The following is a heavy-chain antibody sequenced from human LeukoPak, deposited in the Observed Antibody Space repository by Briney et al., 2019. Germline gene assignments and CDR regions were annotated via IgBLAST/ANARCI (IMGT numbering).Heavy chain of an antibody. CDR3: ARDACSSTICSAGGNWFGP. V-gene: IGHV1-46*01. D-gene: IGHD2-2*01. J-gene: IGHJ5*02. CDR2: INPSGGRT. CDR1: GYTFTSYY. Sequence: ASVKVSCKASGYTFTSYYMHWVRQAPGLGLEWMGIINPSGGRTNYAQKFQGRVTMTRDTSTSTVYMELSSLRSEDTAVYYCARDACSSTICSAGGNWFGPWGQGTLVTVSS.